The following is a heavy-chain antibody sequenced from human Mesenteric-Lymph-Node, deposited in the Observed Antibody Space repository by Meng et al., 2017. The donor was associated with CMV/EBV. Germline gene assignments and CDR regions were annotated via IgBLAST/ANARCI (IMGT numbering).Heavy chain of an antibody. D-gene: IGHD3-3*01. CDR3: ARDGGEYYDFWSGSERTYYYYGMDV. CDR2: ISSSGTYI. Sequence: GESLKISCAASGFTFSSYSMNWVRQAPGKGLEWVSSISSSGTYIFYADSVKGRFTVSRDNAKNSLYLQMNSLRADDTAVYYCARDGGEYYDFWSGSERTYYYYGMDVWGQGTTVTVSS. CDR1: GFTFSSYS. J-gene: IGHJ6*02. V-gene: IGHV3-21*01.